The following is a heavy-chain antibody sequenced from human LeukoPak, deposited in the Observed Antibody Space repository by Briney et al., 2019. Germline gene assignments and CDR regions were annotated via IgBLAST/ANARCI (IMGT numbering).Heavy chain of an antibody. Sequence: PGGSLRLSCAASGFTFNNYAMNWVRQAPGKGLEWVSGISGSGSGSYYADSVKGRFTVSRDNSKNTLHLQMNSLRAEDTAVYYCAKGHIESGGYYYFDYWGQGTLVTVSS. CDR3: AKGHIESGGYYYFDY. D-gene: IGHD3-22*01. J-gene: IGHJ4*02. V-gene: IGHV3-23*01. CDR2: ISGSGSGS. CDR1: GFTFNNYA.